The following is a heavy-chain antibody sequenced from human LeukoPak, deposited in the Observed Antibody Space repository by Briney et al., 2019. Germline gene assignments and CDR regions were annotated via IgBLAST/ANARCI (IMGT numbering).Heavy chain of an antibody. D-gene: IGHD1-26*01. CDR1: GGSISSYY. CDR2: IYTSGST. V-gene: IGHV4-4*07. J-gene: IGHJ2*01. CDR3: ARVEFLAYYQNWYFDL. Sequence: SETLSLTCTVSGGSISSYYWSWIRQPAGKGLEWIGRIYTSGSTNYNPSLKSRVTISVDTSKNQFSLKLSSVTAADTAVYYCARVEFLAYYQNWYFDLWGRGTLVTVSS.